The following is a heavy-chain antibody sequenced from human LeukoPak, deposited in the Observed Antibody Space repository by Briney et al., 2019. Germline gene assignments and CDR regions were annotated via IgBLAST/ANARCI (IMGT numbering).Heavy chain of an antibody. CDR1: GYSFTTFS. D-gene: IGHD3-16*01. J-gene: IGHJ4*02. CDR2: INANNGET. Sequence: ASVKVSCKTSGYSFTTFSIAWVRQAPGQGLEWMGWINANNGETHYAQKFHDTVTTTTDTSTNTAYMELRGLKSDDSAMYYCSRDSTSGAVVDFNYWGQGTLVTVSS. CDR3: SRDSTSGAVVDFNY. V-gene: IGHV1-18*01.